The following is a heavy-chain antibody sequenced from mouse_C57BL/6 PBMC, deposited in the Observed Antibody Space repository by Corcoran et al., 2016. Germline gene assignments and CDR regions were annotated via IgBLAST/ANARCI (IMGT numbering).Heavy chain of an antibody. Sequence: EVQLQQSGPELVKPGASVKISCKASGYTFTDYYMNWVKQSNGKSLEWIGDINPNNGGTRYNQKFKGKATLTVDKSSSTAYMELRSLTSEDSAVYYCARTSWDPFDYWGQGTILTVSS. CDR2: INPNNGGT. CDR3: ARTSWDPFDY. J-gene: IGHJ2*01. V-gene: IGHV1-26*01. D-gene: IGHD4-1*01. CDR1: GYTFTDYY.